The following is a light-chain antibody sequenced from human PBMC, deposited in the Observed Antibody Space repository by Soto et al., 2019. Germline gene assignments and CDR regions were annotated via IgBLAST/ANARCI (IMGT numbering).Light chain of an antibody. CDR1: NSDVGAYNY. J-gene: IGLJ2*01. V-gene: IGLV2-8*01. CDR2: EVS. CDR3: SSYAGNYNHMI. Sequence: QSALTQPPSAYGSPGQSVTVSCTGTNSDVGAYNYVSWYQLLPGKAPKLMIYEVSKRPSGVPDRFSGSKSGNTASLTVSGLQPEDEANYYCSSYAGNYNHMIFGGGTKLTVL.